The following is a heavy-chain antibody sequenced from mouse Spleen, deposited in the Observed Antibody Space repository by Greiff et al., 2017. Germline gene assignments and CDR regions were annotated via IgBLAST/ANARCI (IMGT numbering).Heavy chain of an antibody. Sequence: EVQLVESGGGLVKPGGSLKLSCAASGFTFSDYGMHWVRQAPEKGLEWVAYISSGSSTIYYADTVKGRFTISRDNAKNTLFLQMTSLRSEDTAMYYCARPGSYYSYDGDGFAYWGQGTLVTVSA. V-gene: IGHV5-17*01. CDR1: GFTFSDYG. CDR3: ARPGSYYSYDGDGFAY. CDR2: ISSGSSTI. D-gene: IGHD2-12*01. J-gene: IGHJ3*01.